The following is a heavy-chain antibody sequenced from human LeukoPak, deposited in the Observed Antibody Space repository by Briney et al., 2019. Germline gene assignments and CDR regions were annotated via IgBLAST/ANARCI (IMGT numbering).Heavy chain of an antibody. J-gene: IGHJ6*02. CDR2: IKQGGSEK. V-gene: IGHV3-7*01. CDR1: GFSFSSYW. CDR3: AREEHDYVWGSYRYYYYYGIDV. D-gene: IGHD3-16*02. Sequence: GGSLRLSCAASGFSFSSYWMSWVRQAPGKGAEWVATIKQGGSEKYYLDSVKGRFTISRDNSKDTLYLQMDSLSAEDTALYYCAREEHDYVWGSYRYYYYYGIDVWGQGTTVTVSS.